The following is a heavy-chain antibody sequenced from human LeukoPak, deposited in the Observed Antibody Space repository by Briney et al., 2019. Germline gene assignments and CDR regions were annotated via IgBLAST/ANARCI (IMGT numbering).Heavy chain of an antibody. Sequence: SETLSLTCTVSGGSISSGSYYWSWIRQPAGKGLEWIGRIYTSGSTNYNPSLKSRVTISVDTSKNQFSLKLSSVTAADTAVYYCARDSDCGGDCHFPLDYWGQGTLVTVSS. CDR2: IYTSGST. CDR3: ARDSDCGGDCHFPLDY. CDR1: GGSISSGSYY. J-gene: IGHJ4*02. D-gene: IGHD2-21*02. V-gene: IGHV4-61*02.